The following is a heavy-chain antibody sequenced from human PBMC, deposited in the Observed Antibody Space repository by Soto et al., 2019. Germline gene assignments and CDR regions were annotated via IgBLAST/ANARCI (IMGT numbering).Heavy chain of an antibody. D-gene: IGHD2-15*01. CDR3: ARDREYCSVGNCYETGADY. Sequence: EVQVVESGGGLVRPGGSLRLSCVTSGFSFSSYTMHWVRQAPGRGLEWVSDISRGSTTMSSRDSVNSRFSVSRDNAKNSLYLQMNSLRAEDTAVYYCARDREYCSVGNCYETGADYWGQGTLVTVSS. CDR1: GFSFSSYT. V-gene: IGHV3-48*01. CDR2: ISRGSTTM. J-gene: IGHJ4*02.